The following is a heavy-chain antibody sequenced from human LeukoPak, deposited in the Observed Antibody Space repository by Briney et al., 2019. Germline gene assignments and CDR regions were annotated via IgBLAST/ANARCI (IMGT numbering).Heavy chain of an antibody. J-gene: IGHJ3*02. CDR3: ARKAHGGRVWGSSRTGDAFDI. Sequence: GGSLRLSCAASGFTFSSYAMSWVRQAPGKRLEWVSAISGSGGSTYYADSVKGRFTISRDNAKNSLYLQMNSLRAEDTAVYYCARKAHGGRVWGSSRTGDAFDIWGQGTMVTVSS. D-gene: IGHD3-16*02. V-gene: IGHV3-23*01. CDR2: ISGSGGST. CDR1: GFTFSSYA.